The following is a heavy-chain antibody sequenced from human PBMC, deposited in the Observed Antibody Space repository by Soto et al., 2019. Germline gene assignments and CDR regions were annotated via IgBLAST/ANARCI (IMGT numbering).Heavy chain of an antibody. V-gene: IGHV3-23*01. CDR1: GFTFSSYD. D-gene: IGHD3-22*01. CDR3: ARGSTYDRSVEYFQH. Sequence: EVQLLESGGGLVQPGESLRPSCAASGFTFSSYDMNWVRQAPGKGLEWVSTISGSGGSTYYADSVKGRFTISRDNSKNTLYLQMNSLRAEDTAVYYCARGSTYDRSVEYFQHWGQGTLVTVSS. CDR2: ISGSGGST. J-gene: IGHJ1*01.